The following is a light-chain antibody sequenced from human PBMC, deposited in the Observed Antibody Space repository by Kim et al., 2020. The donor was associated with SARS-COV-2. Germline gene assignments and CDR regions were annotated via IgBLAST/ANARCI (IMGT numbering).Light chain of an antibody. CDR2: GKN. V-gene: IGLV3-19*01. Sequence: VALGQTARITFQGDSLRSYYAPWYQQKPGQAPIVVIYGKNNRPSGIPDRFSGSSSGDTASLTITGTQAGDEADYYCNSRGSNDNVLFGGGTQLTVL. J-gene: IGLJ2*01. CDR1: SLRSYY. CDR3: NSRGSNDNVL.